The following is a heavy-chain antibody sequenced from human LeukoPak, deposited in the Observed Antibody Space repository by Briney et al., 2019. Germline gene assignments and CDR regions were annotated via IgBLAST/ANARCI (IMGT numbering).Heavy chain of an antibody. CDR1: GFTFSSYS. CDR3: ARDYRRYCSGGSCCFDY. CDR2: ISSSSSYI. J-gene: IGHJ4*02. D-gene: IGHD2-15*01. V-gene: IGHV3-21*01. Sequence: PGGSLRLSCAASGFTFSSYSMNWVRQAPGKGLEWVSSISSSSSYIYYADSVKGRFTISRDNAKNSLYLQMNSPRAEDTAVYYCARDYRRYCSGGSCCFDYWGQGTLVTVSS.